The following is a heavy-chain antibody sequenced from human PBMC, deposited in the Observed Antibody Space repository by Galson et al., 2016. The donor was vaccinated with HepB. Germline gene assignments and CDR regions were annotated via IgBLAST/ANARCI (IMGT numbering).Heavy chain of an antibody. CDR1: GFTFSTYA. D-gene: IGHD5-12*01. J-gene: IGHJ4*02. V-gene: IGHV3-23*01. Sequence: SLKLSCAASGFTFSTYAISWVRQAPGKGLEWVSGISGSGGSSYYAASVKGRFAISSDHSKHTPYLHMGSLIAEDTAVYYCARPRWYSGYDIRLWAQGTLFTFSS. CDR2: ISGSGGSS. CDR3: ARPRWYSGYDIRL.